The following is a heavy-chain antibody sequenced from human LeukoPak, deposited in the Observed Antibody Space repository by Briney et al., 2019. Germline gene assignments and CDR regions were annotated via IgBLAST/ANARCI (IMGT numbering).Heavy chain of an antibody. Sequence: SETLSLTCAVYGGSFSNYYWSWIRQPPGKGLEWIGEINHSGSTNYNPSLKSRVTISVDTSKKQFSLKLSSVTAEDTVVYYCTIYGYSYGYGYWGQGTLVTVSS. CDR1: GGSFSNYY. J-gene: IGHJ4*02. D-gene: IGHD5-18*01. V-gene: IGHV4-34*03. CDR2: INHSGST. CDR3: TIYGYSYGYGY.